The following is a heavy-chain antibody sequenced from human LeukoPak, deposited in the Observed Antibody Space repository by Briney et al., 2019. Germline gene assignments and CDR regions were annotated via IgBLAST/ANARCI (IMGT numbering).Heavy chain of an antibody. J-gene: IGHJ4*02. CDR2: INHSGST. CDR1: GGSFSGYY. D-gene: IGHD3-22*01. CDR3: ASLGYYDSSGYYRNPDY. Sequence: SETLSLTCAVYGGSFSGYYWSWIRQPPGKGLEWIGEINHSGSTNYNPSLKSRVTISVDTSKNQFSLKLSSVTAADTAVYYCASLGYYDSSGYYRNPDYWAREPWSPSPQ. V-gene: IGHV4-34*01.